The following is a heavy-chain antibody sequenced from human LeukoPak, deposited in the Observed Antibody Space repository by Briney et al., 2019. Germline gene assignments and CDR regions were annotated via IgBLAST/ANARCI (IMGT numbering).Heavy chain of an antibody. V-gene: IGHV3-11*01. J-gene: IGHJ6*03. CDR2: ISSSGSTI. CDR1: GFTFSDYY. CDR3: ARDTYYYYMDV. Sequence: GGSLRLSCAASGFTFSDYYMSWIRQAPGKGLEWVSYISSSGSTIYYADSVKGRFTISRDNAKNSLYLQMNSLRAEDTAVYHCARDTYYYYMDVWGKGTTVTVSS.